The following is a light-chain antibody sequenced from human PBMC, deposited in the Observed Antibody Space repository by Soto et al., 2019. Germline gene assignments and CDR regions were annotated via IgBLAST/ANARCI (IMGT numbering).Light chain of an antibody. V-gene: IGLV1-47*01. Sequence: QSALTQPPSASGTPGQSLTISCAGSSSNIGSHYVYWYQHLPGTAPKLLIFRDGQRPSGVPDRFFGSKSGTSASLAISGLRSEDEAHYYCAVWDASLTGWVFGGGPKVTVL. CDR2: RDG. J-gene: IGLJ3*02. CDR1: SSNIGSHY. CDR3: AVWDASLTGWV.